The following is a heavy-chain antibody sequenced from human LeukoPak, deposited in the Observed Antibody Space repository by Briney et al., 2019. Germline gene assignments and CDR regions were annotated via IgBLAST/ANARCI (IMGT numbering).Heavy chain of an antibody. CDR2: ISAYNGNT. J-gene: IGHJ4*02. CDR1: GYTFTSYG. CDR3: ARASVVVAASHFDY. D-gene: IGHD2-15*01. Sequence: GASVKVSCKASGYTFTSYGISWVRQAPGQGLEWMGWISAYNGNTNYAQKLQGRVTMTTDISTSTAYMELRSLRSDDTAVYYCARASVVVAASHFDYWGQGTLVTVSS. V-gene: IGHV1-18*04.